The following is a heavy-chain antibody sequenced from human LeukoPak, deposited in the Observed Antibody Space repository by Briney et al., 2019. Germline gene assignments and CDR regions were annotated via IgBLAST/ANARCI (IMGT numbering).Heavy chain of an antibody. CDR3: AREVSGYDFGY. CDR2: ISSSGRTI. V-gene: IGHV3-48*03. D-gene: IGHD5-12*01. CDR1: GFTFSSYE. J-gene: IGHJ4*02. Sequence: QAGGSLRLSCAVSGFTFSSYEMNWVRQAPGKGLGWVSYISSSGRTIYNADSVKGRFTISRDNAKNSLYLQMNSLRAEDTAVYYCAREVSGYDFGYWGQGTLVTVSS.